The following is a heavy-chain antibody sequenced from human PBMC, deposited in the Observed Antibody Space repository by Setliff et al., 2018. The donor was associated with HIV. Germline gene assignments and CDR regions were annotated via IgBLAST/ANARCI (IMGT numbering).Heavy chain of an antibody. CDR1: GFIFDDYA. CDR3: AKKGLPSATGIVAWNFDL. V-gene: IGHV3-43D*03. J-gene: IGHJ2*01. CDR2: ISWDDGSI. D-gene: IGHD2-2*01. Sequence: PGWSLRLSCAASGFIFDDYAMHWVRQAPGKGLEWVSLISWDDGSIFYADSVKGRFTISRDYSRNMFFLQMNSLGAEDTAIYYCAKKGLPSATGIVAWNFDLWGRGTLVTVSS.